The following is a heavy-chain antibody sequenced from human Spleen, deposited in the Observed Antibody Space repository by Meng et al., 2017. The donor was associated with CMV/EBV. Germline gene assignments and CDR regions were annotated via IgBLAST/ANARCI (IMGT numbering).Heavy chain of an antibody. V-gene: IGHV4-39*07. Sequence: SETLSLTCTVSDGSIHYSNYYWAWIRQPPGKALEHIGPVYSSGTTYSSPSLKSRLAISKDTSRNLFSLRLKSVTAADTAVYFCARGITRRATTTWMKPVDTWGQGALVTVSS. D-gene: IGHD1-26*01. CDR1: DGSIHYSNYY. J-gene: IGHJ5*02. CDR2: VYSSGTT. CDR3: ARGITRRATTTWMKPVDT.